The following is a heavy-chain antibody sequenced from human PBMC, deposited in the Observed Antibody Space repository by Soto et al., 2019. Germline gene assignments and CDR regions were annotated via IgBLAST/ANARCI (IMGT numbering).Heavy chain of an antibody. Sequence: SETLSLTCAVYGGSFSGYYWSWIRQPPGKGLEWIGEINHSGSTNYNPSLKSRVTISVDTSKNQFSLKLSSVTAADTAVYYCARAPYGLKNWFDPWGQGTLVTSPQ. CDR2: INHSGST. CDR1: GGSFSGYY. D-gene: IGHD4-17*01. V-gene: IGHV4-34*01. CDR3: ARAPYGLKNWFDP. J-gene: IGHJ5*02.